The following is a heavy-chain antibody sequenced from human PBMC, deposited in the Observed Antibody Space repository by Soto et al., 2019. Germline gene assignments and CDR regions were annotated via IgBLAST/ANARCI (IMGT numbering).Heavy chain of an antibody. CDR3: ARIRSVTFNYYYYYYMDV. CDR1: GGSISSYY. J-gene: IGHJ6*03. D-gene: IGHD4-17*01. CDR2: IYYSGST. V-gene: IGHV4-59*08. Sequence: QVQLQESGPGLVKPSETLSLTCTVSGGSISSYYWSWIRQPPGKGLEWIGYIYYSGSTNYNPSLKSRVTISVDTSKNQFSLKLSSVTAADTAAYYCARIRSVTFNYYYYYYMDVWGKGTTVTVSS.